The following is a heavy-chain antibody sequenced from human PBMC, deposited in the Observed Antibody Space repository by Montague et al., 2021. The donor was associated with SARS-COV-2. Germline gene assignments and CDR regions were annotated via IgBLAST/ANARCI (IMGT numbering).Heavy chain of an antibody. CDR2: VNHSGHT. J-gene: IGHJ6*02. Sequence: SETLSLTCAVYGGSLSGDHWSWIRQPPGKGLEWIGEVNHSGHTNYNVSLKSRVTMSVDTSKSQFSLKVRSVTAADTAVYYCARGGRILLWFGELLSGGDYYGMDVWGQGTTVTVSS. CDR1: GGSLSGDH. CDR3: ARGGRILLWFGELLSGGDYYGMDV. V-gene: IGHV4-34*01. D-gene: IGHD3-10*01.